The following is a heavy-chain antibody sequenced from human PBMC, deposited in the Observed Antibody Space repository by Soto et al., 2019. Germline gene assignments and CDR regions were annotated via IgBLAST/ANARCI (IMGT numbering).Heavy chain of an antibody. CDR1: GFTFSSYG. CDR3: ATTERWEPYGMDV. D-gene: IGHD1-26*01. J-gene: IGHJ6*02. V-gene: IGHV3-33*01. CDR2: IWYDGSNK. Sequence: QVQLVESGGGVVQPGRSLRLSCAASGFTFSSYGMHWVRQAPGKGLEWVAVIWYDGSNKYYADSVKGRFTISRDNSKNTLYLQMNSLRAEDTAVYYCATTERWEPYGMDVWGQGTTVTVSS.